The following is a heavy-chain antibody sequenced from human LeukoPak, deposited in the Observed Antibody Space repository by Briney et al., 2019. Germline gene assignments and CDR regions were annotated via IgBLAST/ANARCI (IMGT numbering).Heavy chain of an antibody. Sequence: SETLSLTCTVSGGSISNGDYYWSWIRQPPGKGLEWIGYIYYSGSTYYNPSLKSRVTISVDTSKNQFSLKLSSVTAADTAVYYCARSVGATMGNDYWGQGTLVTVSS. D-gene: IGHD1-26*01. J-gene: IGHJ4*02. V-gene: IGHV4-30-4*01. CDR2: IYYSGST. CDR3: ARSVGATMGNDY. CDR1: GGSISNGDYY.